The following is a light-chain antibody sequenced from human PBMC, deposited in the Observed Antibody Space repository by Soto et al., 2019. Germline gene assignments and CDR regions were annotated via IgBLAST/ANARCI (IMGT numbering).Light chain of an antibody. J-gene: IGKJ1*01. CDR2: GAS. CDR1: QSVSSSY. CDR3: HQYGNSPLT. V-gene: IGKV3-20*01. Sequence: TQSPSTLCASDEHRVTIPCRSSQSVSSSYLAWYQQKPGRAPRLLIYGASSRATGIPDRFSGSGSGTDFTLTISRLEPEDFAVYYCHQYGNSPLTFGHGTKVDI.